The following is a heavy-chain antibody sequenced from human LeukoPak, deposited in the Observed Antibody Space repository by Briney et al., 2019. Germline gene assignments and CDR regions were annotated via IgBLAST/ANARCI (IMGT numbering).Heavy chain of an antibody. J-gene: IGHJ4*02. CDR2: IYTSGST. D-gene: IGHD2-15*01. CDR1: GGSISSGSYY. Sequence: SETLSLTCTVSGGSISSGSYYWTWIRQPAGKGLEWIGRIYTSGSTNYNPSLKSRVTISADTSKNQFSLKLSSVTAADTAVYYCARSQIDCSGGSCYSGPDYFDYWGQGTLVTVSS. CDR3: ARSQIDCSGGSCYSGPDYFDY. V-gene: IGHV4-61*02.